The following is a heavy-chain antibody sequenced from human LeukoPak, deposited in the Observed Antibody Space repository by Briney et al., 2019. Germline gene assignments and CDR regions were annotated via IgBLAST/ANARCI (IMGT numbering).Heavy chain of an antibody. Sequence: PGRSLRLSCAASGFTFSSYGMHWVRQAPGKGLEWVAVIWYDGSNKYYADSVKGRFTISRDNSKNTQYLQMNSLRAEDTAVYYCAKDDGSGSYYNVRFDYWGQGTLVTVSS. CDR1: GFTFSSYG. CDR3: AKDDGSGSYYNVRFDY. D-gene: IGHD3-10*01. CDR2: IWYDGSNK. V-gene: IGHV3-33*06. J-gene: IGHJ4*02.